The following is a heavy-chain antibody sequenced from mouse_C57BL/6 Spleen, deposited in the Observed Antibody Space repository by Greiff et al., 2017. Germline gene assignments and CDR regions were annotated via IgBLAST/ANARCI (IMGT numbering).Heavy chain of an antibody. Sequence: QVQLQQSGAELARPGASVKMSCKASGYTFTSYSMHWVKQRPGQGLEWIGYINPSSGYTKYNQKFKDKATLTADKSSSTAYMQLSSLTSEDSAVYYGARFPAVVPYYFDYWGQGTTLTVSS. CDR3: ARFPAVVPYYFDY. CDR1: GYTFTSYS. V-gene: IGHV1-4*01. J-gene: IGHJ2*01. D-gene: IGHD1-1*01. CDR2: INPSSGYT.